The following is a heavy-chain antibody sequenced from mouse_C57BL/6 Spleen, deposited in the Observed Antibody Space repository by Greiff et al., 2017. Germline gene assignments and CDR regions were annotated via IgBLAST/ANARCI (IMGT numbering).Heavy chain of an antibody. CDR2: ITPSTGGT. Sequence: VQLQQSGPELVKPGASVKISCKASGYSFTGYYMNWVKQSPEQSLEWIGEITPSTGGTTYNQKFKAKAPLTVDNSPTTAYMQLKSLTAEASAVSYCASPWAWFADWGQGTLVTVSA. D-gene: IGHD4-1*01. J-gene: IGHJ3*01. CDR1: GYSFTGYY. CDR3: ASPWAWFAD. V-gene: IGHV1-42*01.